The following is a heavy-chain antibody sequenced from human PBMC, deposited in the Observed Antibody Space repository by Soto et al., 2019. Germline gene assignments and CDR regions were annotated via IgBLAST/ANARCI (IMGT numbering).Heavy chain of an antibody. D-gene: IGHD1-1*01. CDR3: VRAKGGYSYGTPFDY. V-gene: IGHV3-9*02. CDR1: RPPPDAQP. J-gene: IGHJ4*02. CDR2: ISWNSGNI. Sequence: LRPHFAARRPPPDAQPIYRLRQVLGKGLEWVSSISWNSGNIGYADSVKGRFTTSRDNAENSLYLQMNSLRPEDTALYYCVRAKGGYSYGTPFDYWGQGT.